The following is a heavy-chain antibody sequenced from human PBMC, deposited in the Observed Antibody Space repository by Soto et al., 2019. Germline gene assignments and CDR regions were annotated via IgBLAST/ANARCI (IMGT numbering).Heavy chain of an antibody. Sequence: EVQLLESGGGLVQPGGPLRLSCAVSGFSFSTYAMSWVRQAPGKGLEWVSGISAGGGNTYYADSVRGRFTISRDNSEGTVYRQRTSPRGEETALYDSAKRAEYRLVSWFDPGGQGTLGTVSS. CDR1: GFSFSTYA. CDR3: AKRAEYRLVSWFDP. CDR2: ISAGGGNT. V-gene: IGHV3-23*01. D-gene: IGHD2-8*02. J-gene: IGHJ5*02.